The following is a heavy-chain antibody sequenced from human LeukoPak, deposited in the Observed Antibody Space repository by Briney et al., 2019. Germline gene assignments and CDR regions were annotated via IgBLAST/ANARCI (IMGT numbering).Heavy chain of an antibody. CDR1: GYTFTGHY. D-gene: IGHD6-13*01. J-gene: IGHJ4*02. CDR3: ARASKGGAASTLGY. V-gene: IGHV1-2*04. Sequence: GASVKVSCKASGYTFTGHYMHWVRQAPGQGLEWMGWINPNSGGTNYAQKFQGWVTMTRDTSISTAYMELSRLRSDDTAVYYCARASKGGAASTLGYWGQGTLVTVSS. CDR2: INPNSGGT.